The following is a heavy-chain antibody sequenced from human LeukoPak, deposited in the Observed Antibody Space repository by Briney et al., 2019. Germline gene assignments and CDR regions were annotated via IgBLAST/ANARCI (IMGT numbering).Heavy chain of an antibody. D-gene: IGHD7-27*01. CDR2: IYYGGRT. J-gene: IGHJ4*02. CDR1: GGSISSSSYY. CDR3: ARRLARPGYFDY. V-gene: IGHV4-39*01. Sequence: SETLSLTCTVSGGSISSSSYYWGWIRRPPGKGLEWIGSIYYGGRTYYNPSLKSRATISVDTSKNQFSLKLSSVTAADTAVYYCARRLARPGYFDYWGQGTLVTVSS.